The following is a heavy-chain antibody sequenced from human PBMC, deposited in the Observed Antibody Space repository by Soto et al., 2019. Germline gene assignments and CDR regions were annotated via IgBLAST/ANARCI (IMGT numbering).Heavy chain of an antibody. J-gene: IGHJ6*03. CDR3: ARVTEPHPEEGDYMDV. V-gene: IGHV3-72*01. CDR1: GFTFSDHY. Sequence: GGSLRLSCAASGFTFSDHYMDWVRQAPGKGLEWVGRTRNKANSYTTEYAASVKGRFTISRDDSKNSLYLQMNSLKTEDTAVYYCARVTEPHPEEGDYMDVWGKGTTVTVSS. D-gene: IGHD3-16*01. CDR2: TRNKANSYTT.